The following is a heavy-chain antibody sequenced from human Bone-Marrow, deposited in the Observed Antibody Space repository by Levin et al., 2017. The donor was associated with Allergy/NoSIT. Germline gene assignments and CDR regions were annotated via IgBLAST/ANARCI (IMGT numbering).Heavy chain of an antibody. CDR3: VKSSGNYFYYYGMDV. Sequence: SCAASGFPFSSYAMHWVRQAPGKGLEWVTQISYNGNDKYYTDSVKGRFNISRDNSKNMLYLQMNSLRAEDTALYYCVKSSGNYFYYYGMDVWGQGTTVTVSS. V-gene: IGHV3-30*03. CDR2: ISYNGNDK. J-gene: IGHJ6*02. D-gene: IGHD1-26*01. CDR1: GFPFSSYA.